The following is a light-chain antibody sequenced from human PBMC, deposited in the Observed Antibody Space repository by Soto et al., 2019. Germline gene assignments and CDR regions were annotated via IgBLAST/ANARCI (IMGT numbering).Light chain of an antibody. CDR3: SSYTSSSTI. CDR2: AVT. J-gene: IGLJ1*01. Sequence: QSALTQPASVSGSPGQSITISCTGTSSDVGGYNYVSWYQQHPGKAPKLMIYAVTDRPSGVSSRFSGSKSGNTASLTISGLQAEDEADYYCSSYTSSSTIFGTGTKVTVL. V-gene: IGLV2-14*01. CDR1: SSDVGGYNY.